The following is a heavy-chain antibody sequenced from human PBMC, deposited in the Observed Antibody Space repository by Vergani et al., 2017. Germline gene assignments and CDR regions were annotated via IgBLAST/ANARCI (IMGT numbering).Heavy chain of an antibody. CDR3: ARRGGSTVTTDY. D-gene: IGHD4-17*01. CDR2: IYYSGST. J-gene: IGHJ4*02. Sequence: QVRLEESGPGLVKPSETLSLTCTVSGGSISSSSYYWGWIRQPPGKGLEWIGSIYYSGSTYYNPSLKSRVTISVDTSKNQFSLKLSSVTAADTAVYYCARRGGSTVTTDYWGQGTLVTVSS. V-gene: IGHV4-39*01. CDR1: GGSISSSSYY.